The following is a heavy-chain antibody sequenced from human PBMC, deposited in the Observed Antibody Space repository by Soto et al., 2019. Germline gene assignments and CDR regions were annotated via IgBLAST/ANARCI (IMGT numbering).Heavy chain of an antibody. J-gene: IGHJ4*02. Sequence: PSVKVSCKASGYTFTGHYIHWVRQAPEQGPEWMGEIGPESGDTRYAQKFQGRVTMTRDTSITTVYMELKNLSPDDTAVYYCGRGRSGQIVVFYWGQGTPVTVS. V-gene: IGHV1-2*02. CDR3: GRGRSGQIVVFY. CDR1: GYTFTGHY. CDR2: IGPESGDT. D-gene: IGHD1-26*01.